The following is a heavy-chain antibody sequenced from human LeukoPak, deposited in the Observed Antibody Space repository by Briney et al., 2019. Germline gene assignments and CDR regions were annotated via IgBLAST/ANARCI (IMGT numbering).Heavy chain of an antibody. CDR1: GVSLSRSFYY. Sequence: SDTLSLTCTVSGVSLSRSFYYWGWIRQPPGKGLEWIGNIYYRGDTYYNPSLENRLTISVDTSNNQFSLKLTSVTAADTAMYYCARGAYYYDSSGYNWYFDPWGRGTLVTVSS. CDR2: IYYRGDT. D-gene: IGHD3-22*01. J-gene: IGHJ2*01. V-gene: IGHV4-39*01. CDR3: ARGAYYYDSSGYNWYFDP.